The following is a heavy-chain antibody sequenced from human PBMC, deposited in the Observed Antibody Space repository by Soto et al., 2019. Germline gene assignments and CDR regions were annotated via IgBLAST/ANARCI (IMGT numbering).Heavy chain of an antibody. CDR1: GYPFTSYG. CDR2: ISAYNGNT. Sequence: GSVKVSWKACGYPFTSYGISLVRQAPGQGLEWMGWISAYNGNTNYAQKLQGRVTMTTDTSTSTAYMELRSLRSDDTAVYYCARDWGITYGHGAGWFDPWGQGTMVTVSS. J-gene: IGHJ5*02. D-gene: IGHD3-10*01. CDR3: ARDWGITYGHGAGWFDP. V-gene: IGHV1-18*01.